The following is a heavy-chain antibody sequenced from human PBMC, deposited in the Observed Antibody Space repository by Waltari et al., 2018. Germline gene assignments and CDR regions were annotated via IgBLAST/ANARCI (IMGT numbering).Heavy chain of an antibody. V-gene: IGHV3-23*01. J-gene: IGHJ4*02. CDR1: GFTFSSYA. CDR2: ISGSGVST. Sequence: EVQLLESGGGLVQPGGSLRLSCAASGFTFSSYAMSWVRQAPGKGLEWVSAISGSGVSTYYADYVKCRFTCSRDNSKNTLYLQMNSLRAEDTAVYYCAKDPPMVVVPAASDYWRQGTLVAVSS. D-gene: IGHD2-2*01. CDR3: AKDPPMVVVPAASDY.